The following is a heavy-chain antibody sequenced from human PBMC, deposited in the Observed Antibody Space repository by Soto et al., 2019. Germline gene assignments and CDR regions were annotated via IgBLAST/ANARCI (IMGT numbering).Heavy chain of an antibody. Sequence: QLQLQESGSGLVKPSQTLSLTCAVSGGSISSGGYSWSWIRQPPGKGLEWIGYIYHSGSTYYNPTLKRRVTISVDRSKNPFSLKLSSVTAADTAVYYCARAYGDYSYWYFDLWGRGTLVTVSS. V-gene: IGHV4-30-2*01. D-gene: IGHD4-17*01. J-gene: IGHJ2*01. CDR3: ARAYGDYSYWYFDL. CDR2: IYHSGST. CDR1: GGSISSGGYS.